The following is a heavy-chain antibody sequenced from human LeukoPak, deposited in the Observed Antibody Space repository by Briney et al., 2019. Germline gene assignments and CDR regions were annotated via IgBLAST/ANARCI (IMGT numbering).Heavy chain of an antibody. CDR3: ARTSYDFWSGYSNYFDY. J-gene: IGHJ4*02. D-gene: IGHD3-3*01. V-gene: IGHV1-8*02. CDR1: GGTFSSYA. Sequence: GASVKVSCKASGGTFSSYAINWVRQATGQGLEWMGWMNPNSGNTGYAQKFQGRVTMTRNTSISTAYMELSSLRSEDTAVYYCARTSYDFWSGYSNYFDYWGQGTLVTVSS. CDR2: MNPNSGNT.